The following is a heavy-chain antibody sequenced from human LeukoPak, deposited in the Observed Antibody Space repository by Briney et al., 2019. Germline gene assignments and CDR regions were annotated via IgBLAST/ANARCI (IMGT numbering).Heavy chain of an antibody. CDR3: ATRDYYDNSGP. J-gene: IGHJ5*02. V-gene: IGHV3-23*01. CDR2: ITGNGAYT. CDR1: EFTFSSHA. D-gene: IGHD3-22*01. Sequence: PGGSLRLSCVASEFTFSSHAMSWVRQAPGKGLEWVSDITGNGAYTHYADSVKGRFTISRDNSKNTLYLQMNSLRAEDTAVYFCATRDYYDNSGPWGQGTLVTISS.